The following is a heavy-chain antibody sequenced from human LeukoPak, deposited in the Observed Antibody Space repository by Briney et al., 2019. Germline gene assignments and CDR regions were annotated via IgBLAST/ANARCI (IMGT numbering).Heavy chain of an antibody. V-gene: IGHV1-69*01. CDR2: IIPIFGTA. CDR1: GGTFSGYA. D-gene: IGHD2-2*01. J-gene: IGHJ4*02. Sequence: ASVKVSCTASGGTFSGYAISWVRQAPGQGLEWMGGIIPIFGTAKYALKFHGRVTITADESTSTAYMELSSLRSEDTAVYYCARGVVVPAAMVGAGSFDYWGQGTLVTVSS. CDR3: ARGVVVPAAMVGAGSFDY.